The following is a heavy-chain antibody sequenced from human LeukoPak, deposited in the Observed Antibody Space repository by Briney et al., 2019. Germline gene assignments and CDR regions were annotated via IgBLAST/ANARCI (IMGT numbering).Heavy chain of an antibody. CDR1: GYTFTSYG. D-gene: IGHD1-20*01. CDR2: ISAYNGNT. V-gene: IGHV1-18*01. Sequence: ASVKVSCKASGYTFTSYGISWVRQAPGQGLEWMGWISAYNGNTNYAQKLQGRVTMTTDTSTSTAYMELRSLRSDDTAVYYCAREGGPRSARYNWNDFDYWGQGTLVTVSS. J-gene: IGHJ4*02. CDR3: AREGGPRSARYNWNDFDY.